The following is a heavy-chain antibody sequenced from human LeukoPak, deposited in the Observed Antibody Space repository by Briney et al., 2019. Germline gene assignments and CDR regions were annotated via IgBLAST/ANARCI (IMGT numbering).Heavy chain of an antibody. CDR2: IYYSGNT. CDR3: ARLSTGGTPFNWFDS. J-gene: IGHJ5*01. V-gene: IGHV4-59*08. Sequence: PSETLPLTCTVSGGSISIYYWTWILQPPGKGLEWIGYIYYSGNTNYNPSLKSRVTMSVDTSKNQFSLKLNSVTAADTAVYYCARLSTGGTPFNWFDSWGQGALVTVSS. CDR1: GGSISIYY. D-gene: IGHD6-13*01.